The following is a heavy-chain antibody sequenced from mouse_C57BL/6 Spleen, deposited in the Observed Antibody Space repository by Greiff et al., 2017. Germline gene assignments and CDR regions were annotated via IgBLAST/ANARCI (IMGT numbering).Heavy chain of an antibody. CDR2: IDPENGDT. D-gene: IGHD1-1*01. CDR1: GFNIKDDY. CDR3: TPNYYGSSY. J-gene: IGHJ3*01. Sequence: EVQLQQSGAELVRPGASVKLSCTASGFNIKDDYMHWVKQRPEQGLEWIGWIDPENGDTEYASKFQGKATITADTSSNTAYLQLSSLTSEDTAVYYCTPNYYGSSYWGQGTLVTVSA. V-gene: IGHV14-4*01.